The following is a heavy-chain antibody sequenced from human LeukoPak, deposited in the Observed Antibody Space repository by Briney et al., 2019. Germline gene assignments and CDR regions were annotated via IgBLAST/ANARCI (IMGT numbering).Heavy chain of an antibody. CDR3: ARGRWRYQLLYHAGWYYMDV. J-gene: IGHJ6*03. Sequence: ASVKVSCKASGYTFTSYGINWVRQAPGQGLEWMGWISGNKGNTHYAQNLQGRVTVTTDTSISTAYMELSSLRSEDTAVYYCARGRWRYQLLYHAGWYYMDVWGKGTTVTVSS. D-gene: IGHD2-2*02. CDR2: ISGNKGNT. CDR1: GYTFTSYG. V-gene: IGHV1-18*04.